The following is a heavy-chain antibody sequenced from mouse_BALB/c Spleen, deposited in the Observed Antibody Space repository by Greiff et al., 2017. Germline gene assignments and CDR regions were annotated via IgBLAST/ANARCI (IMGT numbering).Heavy chain of an antibody. V-gene: IGHV5-6*01. CDR1: GFTFSSYG. CDR3: ARGGDYGNAFAY. CDR2: LSSGGSYT. D-gene: IGHD2-1*01. Sequence: EVQLVESGGDLVKPGGSLKLSCADSGFTFSSYGMSWVRQTPDKRLEWVTTLSSGGSYTYYPDSVTGRFTISRDNAKNNLYLQMSSLKSEDTAMYYCARGGDYGNAFAYWGQGTLVTVSA. J-gene: IGHJ3*01.